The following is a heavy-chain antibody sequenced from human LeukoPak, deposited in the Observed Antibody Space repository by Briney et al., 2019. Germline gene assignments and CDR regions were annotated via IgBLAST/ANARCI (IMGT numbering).Heavy chain of an antibody. D-gene: IGHD3-3*01. J-gene: IGHJ4*02. Sequence: GGSLRLSCAASGFTFTSYAMHWVRQAPGKGLEWVAVLSYDGSNKYYADSVKGRFTISRDNSKNTLYLQMNSLRAEDTAVYYCARDADLITIFGHFHYWGQGTLVTVSS. CDR2: LSYDGSNK. V-gene: IGHV3-30-3*01. CDR1: GFTFTSYA. CDR3: ARDADLITIFGHFHY.